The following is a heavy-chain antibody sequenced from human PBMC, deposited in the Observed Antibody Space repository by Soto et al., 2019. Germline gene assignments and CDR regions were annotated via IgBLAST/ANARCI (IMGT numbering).Heavy chain of an antibody. CDR1: GFTFSDYY. CDR2: ISSSGSTI. V-gene: IGHV3-11*01. Sequence: PGGSLRLSCAASGFTFSDYYMSWIRQAPGKGLEWVSYISSSGSTIYYADSVKGRFTISRDNAKNSLYLQMNSLRAEDTAVYYCARDNGDYELSYFDVWGPGTLVNVSS. D-gene: IGHD4-17*01. CDR3: ARDNGDYELSYFDV. J-gene: IGHJ4*02.